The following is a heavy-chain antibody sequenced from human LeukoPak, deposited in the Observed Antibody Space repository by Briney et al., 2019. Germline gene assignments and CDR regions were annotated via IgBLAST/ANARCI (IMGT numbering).Heavy chain of an antibody. Sequence: GGSLRLSCAASGFTVSSNYMSWVRQAPGKVLEWVSVIYSGGSTYYADSVKGRFTISRDNSKNTLYLQMNSLRAEDTAVYYCARERDSAGDYYYYYLDVWGKGTTVTISS. J-gene: IGHJ6*03. D-gene: IGHD2-21*01. CDR1: GFTVSSNY. CDR3: ARERDSAGDYYYYYLDV. CDR2: IYSGGST. V-gene: IGHV3-53*01.